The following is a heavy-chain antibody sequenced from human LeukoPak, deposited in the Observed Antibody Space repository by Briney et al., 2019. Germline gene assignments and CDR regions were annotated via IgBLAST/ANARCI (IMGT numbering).Heavy chain of an antibody. D-gene: IGHD3-3*01. CDR2: IDARSGIT. CDR3: ARTYDFGRGPPGDAFDN. Sequence: VGSLRLSCAASGFTFTIFGLNWVRQAPGKGPEWVSYIDARSGITYYADSVQGRFTISRDNAKESVFLQMNSLRVDDTAVYYCARTYDFGRGPPGDAFDNWGPGTWVTVSS. V-gene: IGHV3-48*01. J-gene: IGHJ3*02. CDR1: GFTFTIFG.